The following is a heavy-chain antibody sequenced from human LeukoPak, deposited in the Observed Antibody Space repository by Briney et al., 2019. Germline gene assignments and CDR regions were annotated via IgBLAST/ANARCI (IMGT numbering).Heavy chain of an antibody. D-gene: IGHD6-13*01. V-gene: IGHV3-21*01. Sequence: GGSLRLSCAASGFTFRSYSMNWVRQAPGKGLEWVSSISTSSKHIYDADSVKGRFTISRDNAKNSLYLQMNSLRDEDTAVYYCATGQLAYFYFDYWGQGTLVTVSS. CDR3: ATGQLAYFYFDY. J-gene: IGHJ4*02. CDR1: GFTFRSYS. CDR2: ISTSSKHI.